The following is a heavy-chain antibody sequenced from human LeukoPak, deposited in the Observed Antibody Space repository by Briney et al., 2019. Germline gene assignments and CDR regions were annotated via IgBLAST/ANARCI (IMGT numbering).Heavy chain of an antibody. CDR2: INPGGRST. D-gene: IGHD6-6*01. CDR3: ARDINRGSLGDRSYSSSRGGWFDP. V-gene: IGHV1-46*01. CDR1: GGTFSSYA. J-gene: IGHJ5*02. Sequence: ASVKVSCKASGGTFSSYAISWVRQAPGQGLEWMGIINPGGRSTSYAQKFQGRVTMTRDTSTSTVYMELSSLRSDDTAVYYCARDINRGSLGDRSYSSSRGGWFDPWGQGTLVTVSS.